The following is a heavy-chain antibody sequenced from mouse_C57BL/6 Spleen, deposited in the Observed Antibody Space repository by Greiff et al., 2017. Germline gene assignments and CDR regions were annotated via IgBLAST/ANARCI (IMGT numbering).Heavy chain of an antibody. Sequence: QVQLKQSGPGLVAPSQSLSITCTVSGFSLTSYCVSWVRQPPGKGLEWLGVIWGDGSTNYHSALMSRLIISESNSKSQVFLKLNSLRTDETAAYYCANYGSSYAWFAYWGQGTLVTVSA. CDR3: ANYGSSYAWFAY. CDR2: IWGDGST. V-gene: IGHV2-3*01. CDR1: GFSLTSYC. J-gene: IGHJ3*01. D-gene: IGHD1-1*01.